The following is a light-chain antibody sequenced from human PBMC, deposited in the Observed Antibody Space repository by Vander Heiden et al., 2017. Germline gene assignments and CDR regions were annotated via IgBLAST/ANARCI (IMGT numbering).Light chain of an antibody. Sequence: EIGMKQSPATLSVSPGERATLSCRASQSISSNLAWYQHKRGQAPSLLIYAASTRSTGVPARFSGSWSGTEFTLTISSLQSEDFAVYYCQHYNNYWTFGQGTRVEMK. CDR3: QHYNNYWT. V-gene: IGKV3-15*01. J-gene: IGKJ1*01. CDR2: AAS. CDR1: QSISSN.